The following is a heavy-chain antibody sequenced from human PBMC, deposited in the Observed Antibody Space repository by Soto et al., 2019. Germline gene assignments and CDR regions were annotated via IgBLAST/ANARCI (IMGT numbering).Heavy chain of an antibody. V-gene: IGHV3-30-3*01. CDR3: ARDPHLYGSDAFDI. CDR1: GFTFSSYA. Sequence: QVQLVESGGGVVQPGRSLRLSCAASGFTFSSYAMHWVRQAPGKGPEWVAVISYDGSNKYYADSVKGRFTISRDNSKNTLYLQMNSLRAEDTAVYYCARDPHLYGSDAFDIWGQGTMVTVSS. J-gene: IGHJ3*02. D-gene: IGHD2-2*02. CDR2: ISYDGSNK.